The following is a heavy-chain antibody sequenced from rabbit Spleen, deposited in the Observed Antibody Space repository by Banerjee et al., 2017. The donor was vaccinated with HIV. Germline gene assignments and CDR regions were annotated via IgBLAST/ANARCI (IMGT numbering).Heavy chain of an antibody. CDR1: GFSFNSGYD. CDR3: ARNAGYGGHVL. J-gene: IGHJ4*01. D-gene: IGHD4-2*01. V-gene: IGHV1S40*01. Sequence: QSLEESGGGLVKPGASLTLTCKASGFSFNSGYDMCWVRQAPGKGLEWIACIYAGSSGSTYSATWAKGRFTISKTSSTTVTLQMTSLTAADTATYFCARNAGYGGHVLWGPGTLVTVS. CDR2: IYAGSSGST.